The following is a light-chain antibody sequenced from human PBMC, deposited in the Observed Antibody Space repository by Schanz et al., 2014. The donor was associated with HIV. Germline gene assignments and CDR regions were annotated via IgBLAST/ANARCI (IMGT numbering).Light chain of an antibody. CDR2: AAS. Sequence: DIQMTQSPSYVSASVGDRVNITCRASQGIHTWLAWYQQKPGKAPNLLIYAASTLHTGVPLRFSGSGSGTDFTRTINGRQPDDFATYYCQQLNSFPYTFGQGTMLQI. J-gene: IGKJ2*01. CDR3: QQLNSFPYT. CDR1: QGIHTW. V-gene: IGKV1-12*01.